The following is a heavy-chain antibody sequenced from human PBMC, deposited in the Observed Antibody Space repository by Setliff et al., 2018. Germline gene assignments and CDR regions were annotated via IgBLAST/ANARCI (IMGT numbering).Heavy chain of an antibody. CDR2: VNSDGSST. V-gene: IGHV3-74*01. CDR3: ARDAYYGTVNGYSSYHGLDV. Sequence: GGSLRLSCAASGFTFVNYWMHWVRQAPGKGLVWVSRVNSDGSSTIYADSVKGRFTISRDNAKNSLYLQMNSLRAEDTAVYYCARDAYYGTVNGYSSYHGLDVWGQGTTVTVSS. D-gene: IGHD3-9*01. CDR1: GFTFVNYW. J-gene: IGHJ6*02.